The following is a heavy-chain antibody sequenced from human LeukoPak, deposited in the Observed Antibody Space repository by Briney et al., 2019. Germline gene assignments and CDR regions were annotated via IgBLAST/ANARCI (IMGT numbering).Heavy chain of an antibody. J-gene: IGHJ4*02. V-gene: IGHV3-11*03. CDR3: ARLLESHIVGAIDY. CDR1: GFTFSDYY. CDR2: ISSSSSYT. Sequence: GGSLRLSCAASGFTFSDYYMSWIRQAPGKGLEWVSYISSSSSYTNYADSVKGRFTISRDNAKNSLYLQMNSLKASDTAMYYCARLLESHIVGAIDYWGQGTLVTVSS. D-gene: IGHD1-26*01.